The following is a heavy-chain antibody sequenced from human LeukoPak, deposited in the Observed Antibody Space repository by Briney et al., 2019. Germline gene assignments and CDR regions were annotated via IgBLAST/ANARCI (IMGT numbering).Heavy chain of an antibody. CDR3: AGDITGTTWHYFDY. D-gene: IGHD1-20*01. J-gene: IGHJ4*02. CDR2: INTSGGST. V-gene: IGHV1-46*01. CDR1: GYTFTSNY. Sequence: GSVRVSCKASGYTFTSNYMHWVRQAPGKGLEWVGIINTSGGSTSYAQKFQGRVTMTRDTSTSTVYMELSSLRAEDTDVYYCAGDITGTTWHYFDYWGQGTLVTVSS.